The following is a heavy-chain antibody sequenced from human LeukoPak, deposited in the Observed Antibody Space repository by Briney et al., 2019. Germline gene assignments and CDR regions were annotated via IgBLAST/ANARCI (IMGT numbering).Heavy chain of an antibody. CDR2: ISGSGGST. CDR1: GFTFSSYA. V-gene: IGHV3-23*01. Sequence: GPLRLSCAASGFTFSSYAMSWVRQAPGTGLEWVSAISGSGGSTYYADSVKGRFTISRDNSKNTLYLQMNSLRAEDTAVYYCAKVGRITMIVVVLYYFDYWGQGTLVTVSS. CDR3: AKVGRITMIVVVLYYFDY. J-gene: IGHJ4*02. D-gene: IGHD3-22*01.